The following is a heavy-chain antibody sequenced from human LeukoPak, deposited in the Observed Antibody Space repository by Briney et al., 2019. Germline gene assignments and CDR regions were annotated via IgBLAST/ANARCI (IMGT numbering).Heavy chain of an antibody. CDR1: GYTFTGYY. J-gene: IGHJ6*03. D-gene: IGHD5-24*01. Sequence: ASVKVSCKASGYTFTGYYMHWVRQAPGQGLEWMGWINPNSGGTNYAQKFQGRVTMTRDTCISTAYMELSRLRSDDTAVYYCARGDGRDGYNSDYYYYYMDVWGKGTTVTVSS. CDR2: INPNSGGT. CDR3: ARGDGRDGYNSDYYYYYMDV. V-gene: IGHV1-2*02.